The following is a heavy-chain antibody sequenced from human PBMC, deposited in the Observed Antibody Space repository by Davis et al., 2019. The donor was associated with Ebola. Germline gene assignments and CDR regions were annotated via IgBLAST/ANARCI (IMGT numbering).Heavy chain of an antibody. V-gene: IGHV3-53*01. D-gene: IGHD3-3*01. CDR2: IHSGGTT. J-gene: IGHJ4*02. CDR3: ARDLFGADDSSFDS. CDR1: GFTVSRNY. Sequence: PGGSLRLSCAASGFTVSRNYMNWVRQAPGKGLEWVSVIHSGGTTYYADSVKGRFTVSKDNSKNMVFLQMNNLRAEDTAVYYCARDLFGADDSSFDSWGQGTLVSVSS.